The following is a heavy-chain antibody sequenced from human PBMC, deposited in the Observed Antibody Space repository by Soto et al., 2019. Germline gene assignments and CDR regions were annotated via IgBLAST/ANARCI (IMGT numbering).Heavy chain of an antibody. Sequence: PGGSLRLSCAASGFTFSSYAMSWVRQAPGKGLEWVSAISGSGGSTYYADSVKGRFTISRDNSKNTLYLQMNSLRAEDTAVYYCAKDLKRMVYAIRDFKDYCYGMDVWGQGTTVTVSS. CDR3: AKDLKRMVYAIRDFKDYCYGMDV. D-gene: IGHD2-8*01. J-gene: IGHJ6*02. V-gene: IGHV3-23*01. CDR2: ISGSGGST. CDR1: GFTFSSYA.